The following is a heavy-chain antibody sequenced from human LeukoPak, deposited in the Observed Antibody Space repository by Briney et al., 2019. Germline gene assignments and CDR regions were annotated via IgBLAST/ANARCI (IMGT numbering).Heavy chain of an antibody. V-gene: IGHV4-59*12. Sequence: PSETLSLTCTVSSGSISSYYWSWIRQPPGKGLEWIGYIYYSGSTNYNPSLKSRVTISVDTSKNQFSLKLRSVTAADTAVYYCARGLIKGIAVAGTGWGQGTLVTVSS. CDR1: SGSISSYY. CDR3: ARGLIKGIAVAGTG. CDR2: IYYSGST. D-gene: IGHD6-19*01. J-gene: IGHJ4*02.